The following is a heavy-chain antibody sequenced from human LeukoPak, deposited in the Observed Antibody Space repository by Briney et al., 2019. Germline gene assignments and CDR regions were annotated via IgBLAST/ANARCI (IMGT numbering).Heavy chain of an antibody. CDR3: ARQDIVATIGI. CDR1: GGSISSRSYY. CDR2: IYYSGST. V-gene: IGHV4-39*01. J-gene: IGHJ4*02. Sequence: SETLSLTCTVSGGSISSRSYYWGWIRQPPGKGLEWIGTIYYSGSTYYNPSLKSRVTISVDTSKNQFSLKLSSVTAADTAVYYCARQDIVATIGIWGQGTLVTVSS. D-gene: IGHD5-12*01.